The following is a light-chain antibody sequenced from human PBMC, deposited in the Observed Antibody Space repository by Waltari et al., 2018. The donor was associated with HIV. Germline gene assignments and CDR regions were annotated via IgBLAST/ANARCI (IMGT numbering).Light chain of an antibody. CDR2: FNN. V-gene: IGLV1-44*01. CDR1: RSNNGRAP. J-gene: IGLJ2*01. CDR3: ATWDDRMNGVV. Sequence: QSVMRQPHSASGHPATRVSLYCSVSRSNNGRAPVNWYHQLPGTAPKLLIYFNNRRPSGVPHRFSGSKSGTSASLVIGGLQSEDVAYYYCATWDDRMNGVVFGGGTKLTVL.